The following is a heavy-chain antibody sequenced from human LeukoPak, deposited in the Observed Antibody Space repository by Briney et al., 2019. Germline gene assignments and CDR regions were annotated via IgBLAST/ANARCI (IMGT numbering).Heavy chain of an antibody. CDR2: IYYSGST. V-gene: IGHV4-59*08. J-gene: IGHJ6*03. CDR3: ARLAYYYMDV. Sequence: SETLSPTCTVSGGSISSYYWSWIRQPPGKGLEWIGYIYYSGSTNYNPSLKSRVTISVDTSKNQFSLKLSSVTAADTAVYYCARLAYYYMDVWGKGTTVTVSS. CDR1: GGSISSYY.